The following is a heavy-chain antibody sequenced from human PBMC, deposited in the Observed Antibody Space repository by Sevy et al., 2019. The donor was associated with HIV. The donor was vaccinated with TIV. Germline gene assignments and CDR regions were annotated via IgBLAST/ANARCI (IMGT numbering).Heavy chain of an antibody. Sequence: SETLSLTCTVSGGSINSDHWNRIQQPPGKGLEWIGYVYYTGGTNYNPSLKNRVTISVDRTKNQFSLKLTSVTAADTAVYYCARRNDFDIWGQGTMVTVSS. CDR2: VYYTGGT. CDR1: GGSINSDH. CDR3: ARRNDFDI. J-gene: IGHJ3*02. V-gene: IGHV4-59*08.